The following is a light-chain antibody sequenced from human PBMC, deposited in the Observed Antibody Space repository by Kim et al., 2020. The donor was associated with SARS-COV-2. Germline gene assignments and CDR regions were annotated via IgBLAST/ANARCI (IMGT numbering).Light chain of an antibody. CDR1: SLRSDY. V-gene: IGLV3-19*01. Sequence: ALGQTVRITLQGDSLRSDYASWYQQKPGQAPVLVIYGKNNRPSGIPDRFSGSSSGNTASLTITGAQAEDEADYYCNSRDSSGNHLVFGGGTQLTVL. CDR2: GKN. CDR3: NSRDSSGNHLV. J-gene: IGLJ3*02.